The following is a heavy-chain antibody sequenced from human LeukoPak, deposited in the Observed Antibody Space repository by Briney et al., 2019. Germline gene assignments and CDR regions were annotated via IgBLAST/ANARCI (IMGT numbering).Heavy chain of an antibody. CDR1: GFTFGSYG. Sequence: GRSLRLSCAASGFTFGSYGMHWVRQAPGKGLEWVAVIWYDGSNKYYADSVKGRFTISRDNSKNTLYLQMNSLRAEDTAVYYCARDSDYDSSGYYLFDYWGQGTLVTVSS. CDR3: ARDSDYDSSGYYLFDY. CDR2: IWYDGSNK. V-gene: IGHV3-33*01. D-gene: IGHD3-22*01. J-gene: IGHJ4*02.